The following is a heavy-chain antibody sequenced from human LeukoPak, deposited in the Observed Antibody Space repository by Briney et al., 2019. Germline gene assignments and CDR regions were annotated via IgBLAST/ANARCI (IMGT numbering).Heavy chain of an antibody. J-gene: IGHJ4*02. CDR3: ARVAAAGFDY. V-gene: IGHV3-7*01. D-gene: IGHD6-13*01. CDR1: GFTFSSYW. CDR2: IKQDGSEK. Sequence: GGSLRLSCAASGFTFSSYWMSWVRQAPGKGPEWVANIKQDGSEKYYVDSVKGRFTISRDNAKNSLYLQMNSLRAEERAVYYCARVAAAGFDYWGQGTLVTVSS.